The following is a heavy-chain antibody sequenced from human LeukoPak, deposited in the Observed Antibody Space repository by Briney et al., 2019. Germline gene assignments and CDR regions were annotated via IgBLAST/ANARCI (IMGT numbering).Heavy chain of an antibody. CDR2: INSDGSST. CDR1: GFTFSSYW. Sequence: PGGSLRLSCAASGFTFSSYWMHGVRQAPGQGLVWVSRINSDGSSTTYEDSVKGRFTISRDNAKNALYLQMNSLRAEDTAMYCWVSFASVSWSYWGQGTLVSVSS. V-gene: IGHV3-74*01. J-gene: IGHJ4*02. CDR3: VSFASVSWSY. D-gene: IGHD3-10*01.